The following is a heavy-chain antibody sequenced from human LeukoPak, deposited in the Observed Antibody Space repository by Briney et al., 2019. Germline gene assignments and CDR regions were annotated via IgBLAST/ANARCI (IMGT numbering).Heavy chain of an antibody. CDR3: ARLVLWFGELLYQYFDY. J-gene: IGHJ4*02. CDR1: GGSISSSSYY. V-gene: IGHV4-39*01. CDR2: IYYSGST. Sequence: PSETLSLTCTVSGGSISSSSYYWGWIRQPPGKGLEWIGSIYYSGSTYYNPSLKSRVTISVDTSKNQFSLKLSSVTAADRAVYYCARLVLWFGELLYQYFDYWGQGTLVTVSS. D-gene: IGHD3-10*01.